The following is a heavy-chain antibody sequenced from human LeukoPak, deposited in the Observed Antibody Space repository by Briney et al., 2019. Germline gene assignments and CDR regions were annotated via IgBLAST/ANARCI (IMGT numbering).Heavy chain of an antibody. D-gene: IGHD6-13*01. CDR1: GFIFSDFS. CDR3: ARDPSGYSSSWYAAYYFDY. Sequence: PGGSLRLSCAASGFIFSDFSMNWVRQAPGKGLEWVSSISGSSHYIYYADSVKGRFTISRDNAKNSLYLQTNGLRVDDTAVYYCARDPSGYSSSWYAAYYFDYWGQGTLVTVSS. V-gene: IGHV3-21*01. J-gene: IGHJ4*02. CDR2: ISGSSHYI.